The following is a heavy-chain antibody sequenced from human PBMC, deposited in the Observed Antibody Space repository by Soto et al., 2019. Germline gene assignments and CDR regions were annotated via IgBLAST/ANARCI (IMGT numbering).Heavy chain of an antibody. CDR2: ISGSGGST. CDR1: GFTFSSYS. J-gene: IGHJ4*02. D-gene: IGHD1-7*01. Sequence: GGSLRLSCAASGFTFSSYSMNWVRQAPGKGLEWVSAISGSGGSTYYADSVKGRFTISRDNSKNTLYLQMNSLRAEDTAVYYCAKSRTTSKVGVVYFDYWGQGTLVTVSS. V-gene: IGHV3-23*01. CDR3: AKSRTTSKVGVVYFDY.